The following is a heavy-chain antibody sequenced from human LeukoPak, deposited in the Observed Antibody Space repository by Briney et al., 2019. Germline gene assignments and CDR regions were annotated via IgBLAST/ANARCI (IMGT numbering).Heavy chain of an antibody. D-gene: IGHD3-22*01. V-gene: IGHV4-61*05. CDR3: ARVFSTNYYDNRGWFDP. CDR2: IFYSGST. Sequence: SETLSLTCTVSGGSISTSNYYWGWIRQPPGKGLEWIGNIFYSGSTNYNPSLKSRVTISVDTSKNQFSLKLSSVTAADTAVYYCARVFSTNYYDNRGWFDPWGQGTLVTVSS. CDR1: GGSISTSNYY. J-gene: IGHJ5*02.